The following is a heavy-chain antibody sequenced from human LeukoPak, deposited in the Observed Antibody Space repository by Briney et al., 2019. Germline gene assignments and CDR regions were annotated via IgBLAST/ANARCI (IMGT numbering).Heavy chain of an antibody. CDR2: INPDGSQT. J-gene: IGHJ4*02. V-gene: IGHV3-7*01. CDR3: ARTIRGY. D-gene: IGHD3-10*01. CDR1: GFTFSTYW. Sequence: GGSLRLSCAASGFTFSTYWMNWVRQAPGKGLEWVALINPDGSQTNYVDSVRGRFTISRDNAKNSLYLQMNSLRAEDTAVYYCARTIRGYWGQGTLVTVSS.